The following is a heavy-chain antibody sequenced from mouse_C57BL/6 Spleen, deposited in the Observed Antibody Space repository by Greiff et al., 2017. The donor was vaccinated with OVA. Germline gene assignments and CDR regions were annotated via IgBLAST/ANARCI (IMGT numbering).Heavy chain of an antibody. CDR3: ATPYDDDAGGYFDV. CDR2: IDPSDSYT. CDR1: GYTFTSYW. Sequence: QVQLQQPGAELVMPGASVKLSCKASGYTFTSYWMHWVKPRPGQGLEWIGEIDPSDSYTNYNQKFKGKSTLTVDKSSSPDYMQLSSLTSEDAAVYYCATPYDDDAGGYFDVWGTGTTVTVSS. V-gene: IGHV1-69*01. D-gene: IGHD2-4*01. J-gene: IGHJ1*03.